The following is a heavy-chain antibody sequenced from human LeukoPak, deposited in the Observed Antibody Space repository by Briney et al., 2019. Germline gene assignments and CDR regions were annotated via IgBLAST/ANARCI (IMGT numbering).Heavy chain of an antibody. V-gene: IGHV3-7*03. CDR2: IKQDGSEK. CDR1: GFTFSSYW. CDR3: ARDNPPDY. Sequence: GGSLRLSCAASGFTFSSYWMSWVRQAPGKGLEWVANIKQDGSEKSYVESVRGRFTISRDNAKNSLYLQLNSPRAEDTALYYCARDNPPDYWGQGTLVTVSS. J-gene: IGHJ4*02.